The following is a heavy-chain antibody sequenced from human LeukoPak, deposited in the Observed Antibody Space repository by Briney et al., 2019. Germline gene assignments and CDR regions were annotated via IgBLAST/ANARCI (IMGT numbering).Heavy chain of an antibody. CDR2: ISGSGSYI. V-gene: IGHV3-21*01. CDR3: ASDRSLIASLYYFDN. J-gene: IGHJ4*02. D-gene: IGHD3-22*01. CDR1: GITFSAYT. Sequence: GGSLRLSCAASGITFSAYTMNWVRQAPGKGLEWVSFISGSGSYIFYADSVKGRFTISRDNAKNSLYLQMNSLRAEDTAVYYCASDRSLIASLYYFDNWGQGTLVTVSS.